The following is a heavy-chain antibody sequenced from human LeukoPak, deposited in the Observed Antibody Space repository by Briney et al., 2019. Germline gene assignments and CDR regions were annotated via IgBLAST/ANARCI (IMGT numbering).Heavy chain of an antibody. CDR3: ARPQYYYDSNGYYSLYYFDY. CDR1: GDSISSSSYY. J-gene: IGHJ4*02. Sequence: SETLSLTCTVSGDSISSSSYYWGWIRQPPGKGLEWIGNIYYSGSTYYNPSLRSRLTISLDTSKNQFSLTLSSVTAADTAVYYCARPQYYYDSNGYYSLYYFDYWGQGTVVTVSS. D-gene: IGHD3-22*01. V-gene: IGHV4-39*01. CDR2: IYYSGST.